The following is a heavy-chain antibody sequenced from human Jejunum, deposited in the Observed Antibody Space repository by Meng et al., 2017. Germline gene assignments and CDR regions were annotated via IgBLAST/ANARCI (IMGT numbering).Heavy chain of an antibody. Sequence: GGSLRLSCAASGFSLSGHWMHWVRLVPGKGLVWVSRINSDGSSTAYADSVKGRFTISRDNAMNTLYLQMEGLRVEDTALYYCARPPGGPSAYAIDVWGQGTTVTVSS. D-gene: IGHD3-16*01. CDR2: INSDGSST. CDR1: GFSLSGHW. V-gene: IGHV3-74*01. CDR3: ARPPGGPSAYAIDV. J-gene: IGHJ6*02.